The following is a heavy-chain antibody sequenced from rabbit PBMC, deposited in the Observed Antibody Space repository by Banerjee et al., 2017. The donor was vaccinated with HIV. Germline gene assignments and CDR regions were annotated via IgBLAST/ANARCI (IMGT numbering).Heavy chain of an antibody. Sequence: QEQLVESGGGLVQPEGSLTLTCTASGFSFSSNYWICWVRQAPGKGLELIACIYAGSSGSTYYASWAKGRFTISKTSSTTVTLQMTSLTAADTATYLCARDLAGVIGWNFNLWGQGTLVTVS. J-gene: IGHJ4*01. CDR2: IYAGSSGST. V-gene: IGHV1S45*01. D-gene: IGHD4-1*01. CDR1: GFSFSSNYW. CDR3: ARDLAGVIGWNFNL.